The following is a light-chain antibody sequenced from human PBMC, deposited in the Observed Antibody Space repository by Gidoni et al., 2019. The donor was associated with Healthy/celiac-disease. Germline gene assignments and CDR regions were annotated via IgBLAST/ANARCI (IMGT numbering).Light chain of an antibody. CDR2: WAS. Sequence: DIVMTQSPDSLAVSLGERATINCKSSQSVLYSSNNKNYLAWYQQKPGQPPKLLIYWASTRESGVPDRFSGSGSGTDFTLTISSLHAEDVAVYYCQQYYSTPLTFXGXTKVEIK. CDR1: QSVLYSSNNKNY. V-gene: IGKV4-1*01. CDR3: QQYYSTPLT. J-gene: IGKJ4*01.